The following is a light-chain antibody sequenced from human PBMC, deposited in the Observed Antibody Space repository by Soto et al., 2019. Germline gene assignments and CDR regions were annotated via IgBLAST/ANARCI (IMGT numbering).Light chain of an antibody. V-gene: IGLV2-14*01. CDR2: EVS. CDR1: SSNVGGYNY. CDR3: SSYTSSSTLLYV. Sequence: SALTQPASVSGSPGQSITISCSGTSSNVGGYNYVSWYQQHAGKAPKLMIYEVSNRPSGVSNRFSGSKSGNTASVTISALQAEDEADYYCSSYTSSSTLLYVFGTGTKVTVL. J-gene: IGLJ1*01.